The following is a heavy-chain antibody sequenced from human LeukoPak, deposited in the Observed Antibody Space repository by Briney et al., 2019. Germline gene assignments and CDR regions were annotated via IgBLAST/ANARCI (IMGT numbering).Heavy chain of an antibody. V-gene: IGHV5-10-1*01. CDR2: IDPSDSYT. J-gene: IGHJ4*02. CDR3: ARHFSSYSSSSRLAY. Sequence: GESLRISCKGSGYSFTSYWISWVRQMPGKGLEWMGRIDPSDSYTNYSPSFQGHVTISADKSIITAYLRWSSLKASDTAMYYCARHFSSYSSSSRLAYWGQGTLVTVSS. CDR1: GYSFTSYW. D-gene: IGHD6-13*01.